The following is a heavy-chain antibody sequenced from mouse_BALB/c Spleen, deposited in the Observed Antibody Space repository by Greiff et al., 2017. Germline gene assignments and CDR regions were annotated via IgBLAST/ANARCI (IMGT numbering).Heavy chain of an antibody. D-gene: IGHD2-10*01. CDR2: ISSGSSTI. J-gene: IGHJ4*01. CDR1: GFTFSSFG. Sequence: DVQLVESGGGLVQPGGSRKLSCAASGFTFSSFGMHWVRQAPEKGLEWVAYISSGSSTIYYADTVKGRFTISRDNPKNTLFLQMTSLRSEDTAMYYCARGGAYYGNYYAMDYWGQGTSVTVSS. CDR3: ARGGAYYGNYYAMDY. V-gene: IGHV5-17*02.